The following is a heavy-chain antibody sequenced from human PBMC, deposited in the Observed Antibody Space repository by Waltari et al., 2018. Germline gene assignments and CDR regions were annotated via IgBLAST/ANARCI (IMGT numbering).Heavy chain of an antibody. J-gene: IGHJ3*02. CDR1: GYSFTSYW. V-gene: IGHV5-51*03. D-gene: IGHD3-22*01. Sequence: EVQLVQSGAEVKKPGESLKISCKGSGYSFTSYWIGWVRQMPGKGLEWMGIIYPGDSDTRYSPSFQGQVTISADKSISTAYLQWSSLKASDTAMYYCARRPTYYYDSSGLGDAFDIWGQGTMVTVSS. CDR3: ARRPTYYYDSSGLGDAFDI. CDR2: IYPGDSDT.